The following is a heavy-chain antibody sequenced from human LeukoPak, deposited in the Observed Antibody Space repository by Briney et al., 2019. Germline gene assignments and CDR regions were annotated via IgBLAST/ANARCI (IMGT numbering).Heavy chain of an antibody. CDR2: ISSSSSYI. CDR1: GFTFSSYS. D-gene: IGHD3-9*01. V-gene: IGHV3-21*01. Sequence: PGGSLRLSCAASGFTFSSYSMNWVRQAPGKGLEWVSSISSSSSYIYYADSVKGRFTISRDNAKNSLYLQMNSLRAEDTAVYYCARAAELRYFDWLLSYYFDYWGQGTLVTVSS. CDR3: ARAAELRYFDWLLSYYFDY. J-gene: IGHJ4*02.